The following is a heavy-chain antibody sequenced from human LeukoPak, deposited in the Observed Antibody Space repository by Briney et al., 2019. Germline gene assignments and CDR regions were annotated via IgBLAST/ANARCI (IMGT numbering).Heavy chain of an antibody. Sequence: GESLKISCKGSGYSFFNYWIGWVRQMPGKGLEWVGLIDLDDSDIRYSPSFQGRVTISADSSINTAYLQWSSLKSSDTAMYYCARQPSVTDTGAVIDYWGQGTLDTVSS. CDR3: ARQPSVTDTGAVIDY. CDR1: GYSFFNYW. D-gene: IGHD7-27*01. V-gene: IGHV5-51*01. CDR2: IDLDDSDI. J-gene: IGHJ4*02.